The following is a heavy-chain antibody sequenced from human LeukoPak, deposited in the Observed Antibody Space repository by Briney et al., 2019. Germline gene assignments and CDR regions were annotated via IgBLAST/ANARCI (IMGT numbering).Heavy chain of an antibody. Sequence: GGSLRLSCAAPGFTFSNNWLSWVRQAPGKGLVWVSRINSDGSSTSYADSVKGRFTISRDNAKNTLYLQMNSLRAEDTAVYYCARDPHGYWWFDPWGQGTLVTVSS. J-gene: IGHJ5*02. D-gene: IGHD5-18*01. V-gene: IGHV3-74*01. CDR2: INSDGSST. CDR3: ARDPHGYWWFDP. CDR1: GFTFSNNW.